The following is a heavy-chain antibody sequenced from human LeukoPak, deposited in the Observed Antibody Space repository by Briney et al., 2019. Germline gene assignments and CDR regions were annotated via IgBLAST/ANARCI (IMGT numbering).Heavy chain of an antibody. Sequence: ASVKVSCKASGYTFTSYGISWVRQAPGQGLEWMGWISAYNGNTYYAQKLQGRVTMTTDTSTSTAYMELRSLRSDDTAMYYCARGYCSGGSCSHYGMDVWGQGTTVTVSS. CDR1: GYTFTSYG. CDR3: ARGYCSGGSCSHYGMDV. CDR2: ISAYNGNT. V-gene: IGHV1-18*01. D-gene: IGHD2-15*01. J-gene: IGHJ6*02.